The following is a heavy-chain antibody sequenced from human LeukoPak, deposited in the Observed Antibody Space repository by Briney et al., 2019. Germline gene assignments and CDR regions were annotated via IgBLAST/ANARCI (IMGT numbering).Heavy chain of an antibody. Sequence: ASMKVSCKASGYTFTGYYMHWVRQAPGQGLEWMGWTNPNSGGTNYAQKFQGWVTMTRDTSISTAYMELSRLRSDDTAVYYCARGGYSSGRSVFDYWGQGTLVTVSS. D-gene: IGHD6-19*01. CDR3: ARGGYSSGRSVFDY. CDR2: TNPNSGGT. J-gene: IGHJ4*02. V-gene: IGHV1-2*04. CDR1: GYTFTGYY.